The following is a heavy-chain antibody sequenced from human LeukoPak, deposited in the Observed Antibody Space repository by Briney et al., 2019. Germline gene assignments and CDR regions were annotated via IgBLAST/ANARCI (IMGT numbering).Heavy chain of an antibody. D-gene: IGHD5-12*01. CDR2: INPNSGGT. CDR3: ARATTLVATIGSMGY. CDR1: GYTFTVYY. V-gene: IGHV1-2*02. J-gene: IGHJ4*02. Sequence: ASVKVSCKASGYTFTVYYMHWVRQAPGQGLEWMGWINPNSGGTNYAQKFRGRVTMTRDTSISTAYMGLSRLRSDDTAVYYCARATTLVATIGSMGYWGQGTLVTVSS.